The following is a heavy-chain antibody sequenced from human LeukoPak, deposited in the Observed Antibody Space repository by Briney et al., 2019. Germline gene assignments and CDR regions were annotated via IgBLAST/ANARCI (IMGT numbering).Heavy chain of an antibody. Sequence: GESLKISCKGSGYTFSSYWIGWVRQMPGKGLEWMGIIYPDDSDTRYSPSFQGQVTISADKSISTAYLQWSSLKASDTAMYYCARLAYCSNDVCYSDYYYSMDVWGKGTTVTVSS. V-gene: IGHV5-51*01. D-gene: IGHD2-8*01. CDR1: GYTFSSYW. CDR2: IYPDDSDT. J-gene: IGHJ6*03. CDR3: ARLAYCSNDVCYSDYYYSMDV.